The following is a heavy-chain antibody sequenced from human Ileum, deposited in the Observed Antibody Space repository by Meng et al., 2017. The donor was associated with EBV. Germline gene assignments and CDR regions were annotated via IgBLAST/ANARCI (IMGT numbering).Heavy chain of an antibody. CDR2: SNYAGST. D-gene: IGHD6-19*01. Sequence: QGQLQQWGAGLVKPSETLSLTCAVYGGSFSGYYWTWIRQAPGRGLEWIGESNYAGSTNYNPSLKSRVTISVDTSKKQFSLNLTSVTAADTAVYYCARVMRRVNYNSGWYAKFWGQGNLVTVSS. J-gene: IGHJ4*02. CDR3: ARVMRRVNYNSGWYAKF. CDR1: GGSFSGYY. V-gene: IGHV4-34*01.